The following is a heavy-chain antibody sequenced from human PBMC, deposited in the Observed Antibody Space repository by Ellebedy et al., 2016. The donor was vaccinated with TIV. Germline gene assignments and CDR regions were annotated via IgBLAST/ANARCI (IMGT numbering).Heavy chain of an antibody. Sequence: SETLSLTCTVSGGSISSGGYYWSWIRQHPGKGLEWIGYIYYSGSTYYNPSLKSRVTISVDPSKNQFSLKLSSVTAADTAVYYCARSTITMVRGAQRGWFDPWGQGTLVTVSS. CDR1: GGSISSGGYY. D-gene: IGHD3-10*01. CDR3: ARSTITMVRGAQRGWFDP. J-gene: IGHJ5*02. V-gene: IGHV4-31*03. CDR2: IYYSGST.